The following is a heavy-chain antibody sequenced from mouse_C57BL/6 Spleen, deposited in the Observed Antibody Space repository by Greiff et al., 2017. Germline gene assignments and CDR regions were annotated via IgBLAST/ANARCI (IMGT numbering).Heavy chain of an antibody. CDR3: ARGRPGDY. CDR1: GYTFTGYW. V-gene: IGHV1-9*01. J-gene: IGHJ4*01. CDR2: ILPGSGST. Sequence: QVQLQQSGAELMKPGASVKLSCKATGYTFTGYWIEWVKQRPGHGLEWIGEILPGSGSTNDNEKFKGKATFTADTSSNTAYMQLSSLTTEDSAIYYCARGRPGDYWGQGTSVTVSS.